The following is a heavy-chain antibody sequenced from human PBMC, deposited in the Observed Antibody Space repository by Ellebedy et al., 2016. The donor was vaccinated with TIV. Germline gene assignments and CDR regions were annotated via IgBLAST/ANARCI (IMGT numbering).Heavy chain of an antibody. V-gene: IGHV3-7*03. Sequence: PGGSLRLSCAASGFTFSTYWMSRVRQAPGKGLEWVANMNQDGSEKYYADSVKGRFTISRDNAKNSLYLQMNSLRAEDTAVYYCARDPNSPGDTCYADYWGQGAVVTVSS. CDR2: MNQDGSEK. J-gene: IGHJ4*02. CDR3: ARDPNSPGDTCYADY. D-gene: IGHD2-15*01. CDR1: GFTFSTYW.